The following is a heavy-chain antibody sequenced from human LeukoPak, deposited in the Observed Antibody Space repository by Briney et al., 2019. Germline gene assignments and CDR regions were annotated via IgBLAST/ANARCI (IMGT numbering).Heavy chain of an antibody. Sequence: PGGSLRLSCAASGFTFSSYGMHWVRQAPGKGLEWVAVISYDGSNKYYADSVKGRFTISRDNSKNTLYLQMNSLRAEETAVYYCAKDYQDYYDSSGYYYDYWGQGTLVTVSS. CDR1: GFTFSSYG. CDR3: AKDYQDYYDSSGYYYDY. D-gene: IGHD3-22*01. J-gene: IGHJ4*02. CDR2: ISYDGSNK. V-gene: IGHV3-30*18.